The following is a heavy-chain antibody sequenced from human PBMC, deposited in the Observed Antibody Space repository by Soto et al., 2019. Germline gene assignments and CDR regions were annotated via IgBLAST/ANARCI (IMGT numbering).Heavy chain of an antibody. J-gene: IGHJ4*02. V-gene: IGHV3-23*01. CDR1: GFSFSSFA. CDR2: IRGSGLKT. D-gene: IGHD4-17*01. CDR3: AKGADFGDFVGGGYFDY. Sequence: EVQLLEAGGGLVQPGGSLRLSCGASGFSFSSFAVSWFRQAPGKGLEWVSFIRGSGLKTNYADSVKGRFTISRDNSKETVYLQMISLRAEDTAVYYCAKGADFGDFVGGGYFDYWGQGTLVTVSS.